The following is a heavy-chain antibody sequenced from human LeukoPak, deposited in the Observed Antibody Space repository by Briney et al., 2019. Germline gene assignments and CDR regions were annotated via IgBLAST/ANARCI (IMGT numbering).Heavy chain of an antibody. CDR1: GGSISSQY. D-gene: IGHD3-10*01. V-gene: IGHV4-59*11. J-gene: IGHJ4*02. Sequence: PETLSLTCTVSGGSISSQYWSLIRQPPGKGLEWIGYIYYSGITKYSPSLKSRVTISVDASKNQFSLRLTSVTAADTAVYYCARTSYHYNSGDYGWYFDYWGQGTPVTVSA. CDR2: IYYSGIT. CDR3: ARTSYHYNSGDYGWYFDY.